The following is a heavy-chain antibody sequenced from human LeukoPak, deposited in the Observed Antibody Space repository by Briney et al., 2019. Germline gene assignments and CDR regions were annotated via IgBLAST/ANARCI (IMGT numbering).Heavy chain of an antibody. CDR1: GGSFSGYY. D-gene: IGHD5-18*01. CDR2: INHSGST. Sequence: SETLSLTCAVYGGSFSGYYWSWIRQPPGKGLEWIGEINHSGSTNYNPPLKSRVTISVDTSKNQFSLKLSSVTAADTAVYYCARRGYSYGYHYFDYWGQGTLVTVSS. J-gene: IGHJ4*02. V-gene: IGHV4-34*01. CDR3: ARRGYSYGYHYFDY.